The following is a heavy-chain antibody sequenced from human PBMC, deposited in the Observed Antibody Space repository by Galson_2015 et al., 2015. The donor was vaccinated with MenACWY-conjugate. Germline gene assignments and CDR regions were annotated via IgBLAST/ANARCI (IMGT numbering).Heavy chain of an antibody. V-gene: IGHV3-15*01. J-gene: IGHJ4*02. Sequence: SLRLSCAASGFTFANAWLTWVRQAPGKGLEWVGHLKSTTYGGTTDYAAPVKGRFTISRDNAKNSLYLQMNSLGAEDTAVYYCARDYYDSHFDYWGQGTLVTVSS. CDR3: ARDYYDSHFDY. CDR2: LKSTTYGGTT. CDR1: GFTFANAW. D-gene: IGHD3-22*01.